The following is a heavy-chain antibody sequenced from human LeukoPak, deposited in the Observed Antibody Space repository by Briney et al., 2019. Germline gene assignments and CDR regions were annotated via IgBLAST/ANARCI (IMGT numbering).Heavy chain of an antibody. CDR2: ISGSDGSS. CDR1: GFTFNSFA. Sequence: GGSLRLSCAASGFTFNSFAMNWVRQAPGKGLEWVSSISGSDGSSHYADFVKGRFTTSRDNSKNTLHLQMNSLRAEDTAVYYCAKSLGVGDYTRYKGFDQWGQGTLVTVSS. CDR3: AKSLGVGDYTRYKGFDQ. J-gene: IGHJ4*02. D-gene: IGHD3-16*01. V-gene: IGHV3-23*01.